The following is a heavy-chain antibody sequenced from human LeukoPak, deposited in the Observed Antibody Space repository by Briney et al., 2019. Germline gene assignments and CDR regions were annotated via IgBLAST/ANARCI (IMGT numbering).Heavy chain of an antibody. Sequence: PGRSLRLSRAPSGFTLTTYGTRWGRQAPGKGLGRVEVIWYDRSSNLYRDSVKGRFTLYRGSFEDTMYLQKNSVRVEDTAVYYCERDGGSGIDSWGQGTLVTVSS. CDR2: IWYDRSSN. D-gene: IGHD3-10*01. CDR1: GFTLTTYG. J-gene: IGHJ4*02. CDR3: ERDGGSGIDS. V-gene: IGHV3-33*01.